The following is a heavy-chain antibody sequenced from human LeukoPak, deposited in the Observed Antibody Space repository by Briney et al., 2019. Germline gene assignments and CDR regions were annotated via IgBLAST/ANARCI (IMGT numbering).Heavy chain of an antibody. J-gene: IGHJ4*02. Sequence: SETLSLTCAVYGGSFSGYYWSWIRQPPGKGLEWIGEINHSGSTNYNPSLKSRVTISVDTSKNQFSLKLSSVTAADTAVYYCARAYYDFWSGYSRGFGLDYWGQGTLVTVSS. CDR1: GGSFSGYY. CDR3: ARAYYDFWSGYSRGFGLDY. V-gene: IGHV4-34*01. D-gene: IGHD3-3*01. CDR2: INHSGST.